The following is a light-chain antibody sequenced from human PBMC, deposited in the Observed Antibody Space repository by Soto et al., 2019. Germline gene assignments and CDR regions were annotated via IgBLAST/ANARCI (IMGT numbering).Light chain of an antibody. CDR2: DAS. Sequence: EIVMPQSPATLTVSPGERATLSCRASQSVSSNLAWYQQIPGQSPRLLIYDASNRATGIPARFSGRGSGTDFTLTISRLEPEDFAVYYCQEYGSSVGLTFGGGTKVDIK. CDR1: QSVSSN. V-gene: IGKV3-20*01. CDR3: QEYGSSVGLT. J-gene: IGKJ4*01.